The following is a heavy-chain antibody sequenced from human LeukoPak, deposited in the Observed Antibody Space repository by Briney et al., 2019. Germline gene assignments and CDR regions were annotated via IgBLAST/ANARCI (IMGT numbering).Heavy chain of an antibody. J-gene: IGHJ4*02. CDR1: GGSISSYY. CDR2: IYYSGST. Sequence: SETLSLTCTVSGGSISSYYWNWIRQPPGKGLEWIGSIYYSGSTYYNPSLKSRVTISVDTSKNQFSLKLSSVTAADTAVYYCARDSITRYYYDSSGGGFDYWGQGTLVTVSS. D-gene: IGHD3-22*01. CDR3: ARDSITRYYYDSSGGGFDY. V-gene: IGHV4-39*07.